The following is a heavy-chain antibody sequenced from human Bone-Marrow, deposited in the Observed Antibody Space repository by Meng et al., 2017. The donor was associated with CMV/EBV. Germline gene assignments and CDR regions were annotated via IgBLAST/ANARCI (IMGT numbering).Heavy chain of an antibody. V-gene: IGHV1-2*02. CDR3: AREREDY. J-gene: IGHJ4*02. Sequence: ASVKVSCKTSGYSFTRYHINWVRQAPGQGLEWMGWINPSSGGTNYAQKFQGRVTMTRDTSISTAYMELNRLTSDDTAVYYCAREREDYWGQGTLVTVSS. CDR1: GYSFTRYH. CDR2: INPSSGGT.